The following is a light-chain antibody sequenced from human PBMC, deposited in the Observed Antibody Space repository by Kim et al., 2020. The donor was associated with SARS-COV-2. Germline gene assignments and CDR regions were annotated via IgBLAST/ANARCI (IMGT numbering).Light chain of an antibody. V-gene: IGKV3D-15*01. CDR1: QSVSSN. CDR2: GAS. Sequence: EIVMTQSPATLSVSPGERATLSCRTSQSVSSNVAWYQQKPGQAPRLLIYGASSTATGIPARFSGNGSGTEFTLIISSLQSEDFAVYYCQQYGSSHYTFGQGTKLEI. CDR3: QQYGSSHYT. J-gene: IGKJ2*01.